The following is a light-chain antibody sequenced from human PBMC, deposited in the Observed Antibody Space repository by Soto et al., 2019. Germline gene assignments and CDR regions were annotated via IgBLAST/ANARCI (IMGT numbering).Light chain of an antibody. CDR1: QGIGSW. CDR2: AAS. CDR3: QQTTSFPFS. V-gene: IGKV1-12*01. J-gene: IGKJ4*01. Sequence: DIQMTQSPSSVSASVGDRVTITCRASQGIGSWLVWYQQKPGKAPKFLIYAASNLQSGVPSRFSGSEYGADFTLTIGSVQPEDVETYYCQQTTSFPFSSGGGT.